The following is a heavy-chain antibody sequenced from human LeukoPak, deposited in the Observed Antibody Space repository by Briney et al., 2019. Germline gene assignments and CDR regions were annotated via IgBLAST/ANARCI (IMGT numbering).Heavy chain of an antibody. V-gene: IGHV4-39*07. J-gene: IGHJ6*03. CDR2: IYYSGST. D-gene: IGHD5-18*01. CDR3: ARAGYNYYYYYMDV. CDR1: GGSISSSSHY. Sequence: SETLSLTCTVSGGSISSSSHYWGWIRQPPGKGLEWIASIYYSGSTYYNPSLKSRVTISVDTSKNQFSLKMSSVTAADTAVYYCARAGYNYYYYYMDVWGKGTTVTVSS.